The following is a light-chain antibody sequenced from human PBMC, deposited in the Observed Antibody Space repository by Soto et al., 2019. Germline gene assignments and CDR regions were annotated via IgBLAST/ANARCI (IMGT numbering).Light chain of an antibody. CDR2: GAS. V-gene: IGKV3-20*01. Sequence: EIVLAQSPGTLSLSPGERATLSCRASQRVTNSFLAWYQQRPGQAPRLLIYGASRRATGIPDRFTGSGSGTDFTLTISRLEPEDFAVYYCQQYGSSPPWTFGQGTKVDIK. J-gene: IGKJ1*01. CDR3: QQYGSSPPWT. CDR1: QRVTNSF.